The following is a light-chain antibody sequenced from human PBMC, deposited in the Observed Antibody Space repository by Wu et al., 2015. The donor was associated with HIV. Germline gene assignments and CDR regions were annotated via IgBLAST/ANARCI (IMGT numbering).Light chain of an antibody. Sequence: DIQMTQSPSTLSASVGDRDTITCRASQYISSWLAWYQQKPGKAPKLLIYKASSLESGVPSRFSGSGSGTEFTLTISSLQPDDFATYYCQQYNNYPYTFGQGTKLEIK. CDR3: QQYNNYPYT. J-gene: IGKJ2*01. CDR2: KAS. V-gene: IGKV1-5*03. CDR1: QYISSW.